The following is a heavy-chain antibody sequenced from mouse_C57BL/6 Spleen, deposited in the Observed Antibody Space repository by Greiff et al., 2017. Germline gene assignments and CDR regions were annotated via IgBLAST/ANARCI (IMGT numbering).Heavy chain of an antibody. CDR2: RWGVGST. CDR3: ASLYSNAPY. J-gene: IGHJ3*01. D-gene: IGHD2-5*01. Sequence: VKLMESGPGLVAPSQSLSITCTVSGFSLTSYGVDWVRQSPGKGLEWLGVRWGVGSTNYNSALKSRLSISKDNSKGQVFLKMNSLQTDDTARYYWASLYSNAPYWGQGTLVTVSA. V-gene: IGHV2-6*01. CDR1: GFSLTSYG.